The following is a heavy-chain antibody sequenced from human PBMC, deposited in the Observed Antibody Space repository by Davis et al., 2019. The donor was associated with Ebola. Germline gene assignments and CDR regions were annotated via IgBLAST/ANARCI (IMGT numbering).Heavy chain of an antibody. D-gene: IGHD1-26*01. CDR1: GFTFSRYA. CDR2: IKSDNYV. J-gene: IGHJ4*02. CDR3: ARDRSGSYYLDY. V-gene: IGHV3-21*01. Sequence: GESLKISCAASGFTFSRYAMNWVRQAPGKGLEWVSSIKSDNYVYYANSVKGRFTISRDNSKNILYLEMNSLRDDDTAVYYCARDRSGSYYLDYWGQGTLVTVSS.